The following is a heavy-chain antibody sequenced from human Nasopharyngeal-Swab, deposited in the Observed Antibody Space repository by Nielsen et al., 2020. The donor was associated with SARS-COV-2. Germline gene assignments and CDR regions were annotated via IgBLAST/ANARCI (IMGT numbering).Heavy chain of an antibody. D-gene: IGHD5-12*01. V-gene: IGHV1-24*01. Sequence: ASVKVSCKVSGYTLTELSMHWVRQAPGKGLEGMGGFDPEDGETIYAQKFQGRVTMTEDTSTDTAYMELSSLRSEDTAVYYCATGPGAVATFGWFDPWGQGTLVTVSS. CDR3: ATGPGAVATFGWFDP. J-gene: IGHJ5*02. CDR1: GYTLTELS. CDR2: FDPEDGET.